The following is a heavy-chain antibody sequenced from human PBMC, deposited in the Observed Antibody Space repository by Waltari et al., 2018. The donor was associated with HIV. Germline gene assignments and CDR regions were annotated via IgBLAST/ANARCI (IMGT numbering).Heavy chain of an antibody. CDR2: VIPIFVTA. CDR3: ARVVYCSSTSCYDY. Sequence: QVQLVQSGAEVKKPGSSVKVSCKASGGTFSSYAISWVRPAPGQGLEWLGXVIPIFVTANDAQKFQGRVTITADEYTSTAYMELSSLRSEDTAVYYCARVVYCSSTSCYDYWGQGTLVTVSS. CDR1: GGTFSSYA. D-gene: IGHD2-2*01. J-gene: IGHJ4*02. V-gene: IGHV1-69*12.